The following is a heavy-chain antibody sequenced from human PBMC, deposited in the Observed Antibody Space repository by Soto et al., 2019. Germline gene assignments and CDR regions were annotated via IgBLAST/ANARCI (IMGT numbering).Heavy chain of an antibody. Sequence: QVQLQESGPGLVKPSETLSLTCTVSGDSMSSYYWSWIRQPPGKGLEWIGYIYYSGSTTYNPSLRSRVTMSVDTSKNQFSLRLSSVTAADTAVYYCARATSNYQTFDHWGQGSQVTVSS. CDR3: ARATSNYQTFDH. V-gene: IGHV4-59*01. CDR2: IYYSGST. J-gene: IGHJ4*02. CDR1: GDSMSSYY. D-gene: IGHD4-4*01.